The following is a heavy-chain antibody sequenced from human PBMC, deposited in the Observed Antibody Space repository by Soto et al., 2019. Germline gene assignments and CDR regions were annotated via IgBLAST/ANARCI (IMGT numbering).Heavy chain of an antibody. J-gene: IGHJ4*02. D-gene: IGHD1-1*01. CDR1: GFAFNVYS. V-gene: IGHV3-21*01. CDR3: AREALSTVPPS. Sequence: VQLVESGGGLVNPGGSLRLSCAASGFAFNVYSMNWVRQAPGKGLEWVSSINTNSAYISYADSVKGRFTISRDNSRNSVYLQMHNLRAEDTAVYYCAREALSTVPPSWGQGTLVTVSA. CDR2: INTNSAYI.